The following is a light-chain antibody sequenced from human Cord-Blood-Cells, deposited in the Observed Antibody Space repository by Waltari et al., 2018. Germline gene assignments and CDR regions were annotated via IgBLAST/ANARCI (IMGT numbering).Light chain of an antibody. V-gene: IGKV1-33*01. CDR2: DDS. Sequence: IQMTQSPSPPSASVGDRVTITCQASQDISNYLNWYQQKPGKAPKLLIYDDSNLETGVPSRFSGSGSGTDFTFTISSLQPEDIATYYCQQYDNLPLYTFGQGTKLEFK. CDR1: QDISNY. J-gene: IGKJ2*01. CDR3: QQYDNLPLYT.